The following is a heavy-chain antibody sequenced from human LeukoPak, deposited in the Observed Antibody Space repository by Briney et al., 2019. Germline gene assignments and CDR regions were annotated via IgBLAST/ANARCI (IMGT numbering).Heavy chain of an antibody. CDR1: GFTFSSYS. D-gene: IGHD5-18*01. V-gene: IGHV3-21*01. CDR3: ANTGYSYGAPDY. CDR2: ISSSSSYI. J-gene: IGHJ4*02. Sequence: GGSLRLSCAASGFTFSSYSMNWVRQAPGKGLEWVSSISSSSSYIYYADSVKGRFTISRDNAKNSLYLQMNSLRAEDTAVYYCANTGYSYGAPDYWGQGTLVTVSS.